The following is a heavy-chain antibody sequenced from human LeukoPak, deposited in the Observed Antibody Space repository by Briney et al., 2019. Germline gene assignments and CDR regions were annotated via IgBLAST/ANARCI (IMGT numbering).Heavy chain of an antibody. V-gene: IGHV4-38-2*01. D-gene: IGHD1-26*01. CDR3: ARVRWELPGGGYYFDY. CDR1: GYSISSGYY. Sequence: NPSETLPLTCAVSGYSISSGYYWGWIRQPPGKGLEWIGSIYHSGSTYYNPSLKSRVTISVDTSKNQFSLKLSSVTAADTAVYYCARVRWELPGGGYYFDYWGQGTLVTVSS. J-gene: IGHJ4*02. CDR2: IYHSGST.